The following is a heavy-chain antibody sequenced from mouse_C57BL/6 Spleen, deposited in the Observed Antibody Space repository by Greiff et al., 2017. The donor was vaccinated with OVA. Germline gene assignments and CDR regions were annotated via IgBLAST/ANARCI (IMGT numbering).Heavy chain of an antibody. V-gene: IGHV5-4*01. J-gene: IGHJ2*01. D-gene: IGHD2-5*01. Sequence: EVQGVESGGGLVKPGGSLKLSCAASGFTFSSYAMSWVRQTPEKRLEWVATISDGGSYTYYPDNVKGRFTISRDNAKNNLYLQMSHLKSEDTAMYYCARVVTTYYFDYWGQGTTLTVSS. CDR3: ARVVTTYYFDY. CDR1: GFTFSSYA. CDR2: ISDGGSYT.